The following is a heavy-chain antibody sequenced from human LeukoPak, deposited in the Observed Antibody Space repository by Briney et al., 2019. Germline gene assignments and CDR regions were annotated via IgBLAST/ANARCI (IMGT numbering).Heavy chain of an antibody. Sequence: GGSLRLSCVASGFTIGGFAMTWVRQAPGKGLEWVSYISSSGRNIYYADSVKGRFTISRDNAKNSLYLQMNSLRAEDTAVYYCARDLVQLWSKDFWGQGTLVTVSS. J-gene: IGHJ4*02. CDR1: GFTIGGFA. CDR3: ARDLVQLWSKDF. V-gene: IGHV3-48*03. CDR2: ISSSGRNI. D-gene: IGHD5-18*01.